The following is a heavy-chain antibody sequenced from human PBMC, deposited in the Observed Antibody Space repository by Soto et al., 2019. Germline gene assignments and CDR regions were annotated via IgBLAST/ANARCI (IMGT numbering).Heavy chain of an antibody. Sequence: GPSVKVSCKASGYTFTSYYMHWVRQAPGQGLEWMGIINPSGGSTSYAQKFQGRVTMTRDTSTSTVYMELSSLRSEDTAVYYCARDRATQWLVSGYYYYYGMDVWGQGNTVTVSS. D-gene: IGHD6-19*01. CDR1: GYTFTSYY. CDR2: INPSGGST. J-gene: IGHJ6*02. V-gene: IGHV1-46*01. CDR3: ARDRATQWLVSGYYYYYGMDV.